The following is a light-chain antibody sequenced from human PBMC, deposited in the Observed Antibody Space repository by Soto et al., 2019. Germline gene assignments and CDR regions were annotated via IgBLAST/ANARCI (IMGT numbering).Light chain of an antibody. J-gene: IGKJ5*01. CDR1: QGISSF. Sequence: IQLTQSPSSLSASIGDRVTITCRASQGISSFLAWYQQKPGKAPKLLIYAASTLQSGIPSRFSGSGSGTDFTLTISSLQPEDFATYYCQQLNIDSYPITFGQGHDWRLN. V-gene: IGKV1-9*01. CDR2: AAS. CDR3: QQLNIDSYPIT.